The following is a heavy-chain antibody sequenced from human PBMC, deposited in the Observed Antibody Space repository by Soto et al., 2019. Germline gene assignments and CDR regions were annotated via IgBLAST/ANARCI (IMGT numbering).Heavy chain of an antibody. J-gene: IGHJ2*01. CDR2: LIPTFGTA. D-gene: IGHD1-26*01. CDR3: ARVKLIVGATRYWYFDL. V-gene: IGHV1-69*06. CDR1: GGTFSSYA. Sequence: QVQLVQTGAEVKKTGSSVKVSCKASGGTFSSYAISSVRQAPGQGLEWMGGLIPTFGTANYAQKFQGRVTITADKSTSTAYMELSSLRSEDTAVYYCARVKLIVGATRYWYFDLWGRGTLVTVSS.